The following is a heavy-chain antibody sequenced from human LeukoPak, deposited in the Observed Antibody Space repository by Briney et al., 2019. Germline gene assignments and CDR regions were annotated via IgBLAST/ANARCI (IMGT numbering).Heavy chain of an antibody. Sequence: GGTLRLSCAASGFTFSSYGMSWVRQAPGKGLEWVSVISGSGDRTYYADSVKGRFTISRDNSKNTLYLQMNSLRAEDTAVYYCAKAAYGSESYYDPFDYWGQGTLVTVSS. J-gene: IGHJ4*02. CDR3: AKAAYGSESYYDPFDY. CDR2: ISGSGDRT. CDR1: GFTFSSYG. D-gene: IGHD3-10*01. V-gene: IGHV3-23*01.